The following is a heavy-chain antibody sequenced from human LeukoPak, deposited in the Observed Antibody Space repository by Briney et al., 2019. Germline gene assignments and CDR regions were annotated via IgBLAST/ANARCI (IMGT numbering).Heavy chain of an antibody. CDR1: DDSFSSHY. Sequence: PSETLSLTCAVSDDSFSSHYWTWIRQPPGKGLEWIGYISYIGTTNYNPSLKSRVTLSIDTSKNQFSLKLSSVTAADTAVYYCARHQCSGTRCYNFYFYGMDVWGQGTTVTVSS. CDR2: ISYIGTT. J-gene: IGHJ6*02. V-gene: IGHV4-59*11. CDR3: ARHQCSGTRCYNFYFYGMDV. D-gene: IGHD2-2*02.